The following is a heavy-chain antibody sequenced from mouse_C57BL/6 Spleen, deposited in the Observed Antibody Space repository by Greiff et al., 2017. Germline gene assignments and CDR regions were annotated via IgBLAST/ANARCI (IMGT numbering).Heavy chain of an antibody. CDR2: IYPGSGST. D-gene: IGHD2-1*01. CDR1: GYTFTSYW. V-gene: IGHV1-55*01. Sequence: QVQLQQPGAELVKPGASVKMSCKASGYTFTSYWITWVKQRPGQGLEWIGDIYPGSGSTNYNEKFKSKATLTVDTSSSTAYMQLSRLPSDDSAVYYCARSDYYYAYGYWGQGTTLTVSS. J-gene: IGHJ2*01. CDR3: ARSDYYYAYGY.